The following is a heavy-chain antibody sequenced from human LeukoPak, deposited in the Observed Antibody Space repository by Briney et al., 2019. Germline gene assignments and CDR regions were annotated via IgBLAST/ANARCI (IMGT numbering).Heavy chain of an antibody. D-gene: IGHD5-24*01. CDR3: ARDRRDGYNYGDFDY. Sequence: SETLSLTCTVSGGSISSSSYYWGWIRQPPGKGLEWIGSIYYSGSTYYNPSLKSRVTISVGTSKNQFSLKLSSVTAADTAVYYCARDRRDGYNYGDFDYWGQGTLVTVSS. J-gene: IGHJ4*02. V-gene: IGHV4-39*07. CDR1: GGSISSSSYY. CDR2: IYYSGST.